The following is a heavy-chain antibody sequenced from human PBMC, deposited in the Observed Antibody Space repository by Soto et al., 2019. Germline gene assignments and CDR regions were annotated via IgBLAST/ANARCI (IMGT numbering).Heavy chain of an antibody. CDR1: GFSFGSYA. Sequence: GGSLRLSCAASGFSFGSYALSWVRQAPGKGLEWVSTISGSGGKTFYADSVKGRFSISRDTSQSTLYLQMNSLRADDTAMYYCARWSYLDYWGQGTRVTVSS. CDR2: ISGSGGKT. J-gene: IGHJ4*02. D-gene: IGHD3-3*01. V-gene: IGHV3-23*01. CDR3: ARWSYLDY.